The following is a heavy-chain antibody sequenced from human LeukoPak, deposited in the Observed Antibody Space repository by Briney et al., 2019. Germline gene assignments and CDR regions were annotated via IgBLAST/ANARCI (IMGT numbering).Heavy chain of an antibody. V-gene: IGHV4-39*01. D-gene: IGHD3-10*01. CDR3: ARRYYYGSGSYEVFDY. CDR1: GGSISSSSYY. CDR2: IYYSGST. Sequence: SETLSLTCTVSGGSISSSSYYWGWIRQPPGKGLEWIGSIYYSGSTYYNPSLKSRVTISVDTSKNQFSLKLSSVTAADTAVYYCARRYYYGSGSYEVFDYWGQGTLVTVSS. J-gene: IGHJ4*02.